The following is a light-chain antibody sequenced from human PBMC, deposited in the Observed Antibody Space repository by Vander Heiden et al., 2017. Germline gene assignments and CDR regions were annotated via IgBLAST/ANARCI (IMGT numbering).Light chain of an antibody. Sequence: DIQMTQSPSTLSASVGDRVTVTCRASQSIHYYLAWFQQKPGKAPNLLISNASNLESGVPSIFSGSGSGTEFTLTITRLQPDDFATYFCQQYHSPWTFGQGTKLE. CDR2: NAS. J-gene: IGKJ1*01. V-gene: IGKV1-5*01. CDR3: QQYHSPWT. CDR1: QSIHYY.